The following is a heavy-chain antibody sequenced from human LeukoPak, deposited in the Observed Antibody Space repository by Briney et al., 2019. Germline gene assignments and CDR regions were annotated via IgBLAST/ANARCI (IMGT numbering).Heavy chain of an antibody. CDR2: IIPIFGTA. CDR1: GYTFTSYG. Sequence: GASVKVSCKASGYTFTSYGISWVRQAPGQGLEWMGGIIPIFGTANYAQKFQGRVTITTDESTSTAYMELSSLRSEDTAVYYCAREPRPGELLGEFDYWGQGTLVTVSS. J-gene: IGHJ4*02. V-gene: IGHV1-69*05. CDR3: AREPRPGELLGEFDY. D-gene: IGHD1-26*01.